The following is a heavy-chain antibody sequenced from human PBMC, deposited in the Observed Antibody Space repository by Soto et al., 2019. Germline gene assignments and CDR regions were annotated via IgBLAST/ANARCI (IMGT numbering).Heavy chain of an antibody. Sequence: QLQLQESGPGLVKPSETLSLTCTVSGGSISSSSYYWGWIRQPPGKGLEWIGSIYYSGSTYYNPSLKSRVTISVDTSTNQFSLKLSSVTTADTAVYYCARMSQRVAVAASFDYWGQGTLVTVSS. CDR3: ARMSQRVAVAASFDY. V-gene: IGHV4-39*01. CDR2: IYYSGST. J-gene: IGHJ4*02. D-gene: IGHD2-15*01. CDR1: GGSISSSSYY.